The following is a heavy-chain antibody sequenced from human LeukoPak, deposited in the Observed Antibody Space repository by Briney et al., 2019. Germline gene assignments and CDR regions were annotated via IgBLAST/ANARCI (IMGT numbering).Heavy chain of an antibody. J-gene: IGHJ4*02. CDR2: ISSSGSTI. CDR1: GFTFSDYY. D-gene: IGHD6-19*01. V-gene: IGHV3-11*04. Sequence: PGGSLRLSCAASGFTFSDYYMSWIRQAPGKGLEWVSYISSSGSTIYYAASVKGRFTISRDNANNSLYLQMNSLRVEDTAVYYCARVRGSSGWYMGSFDWWGQGTLVTVSS. CDR3: ARVRGSSGWYMGSFDW.